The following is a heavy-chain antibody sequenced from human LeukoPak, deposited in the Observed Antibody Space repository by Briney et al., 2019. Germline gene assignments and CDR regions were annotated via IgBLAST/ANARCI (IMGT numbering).Heavy chain of an antibody. CDR1: GFTFSDYY. CDR2: ISSSGSTI. D-gene: IGHD3-10*01. J-gene: IGHJ6*03. Sequence: GGSLRLSCAASGFTFSDYYMSWIRQAPGKGLVWVSYISSSGSTIYYADSVKGRFTISRDNAKNSLYLQMNSLRAEDTAVYYCARYYYGSYYYYYYIDVWGKATTVTVSS. CDR3: ARYYYGSYYYYYYIDV. V-gene: IGHV3-11*04.